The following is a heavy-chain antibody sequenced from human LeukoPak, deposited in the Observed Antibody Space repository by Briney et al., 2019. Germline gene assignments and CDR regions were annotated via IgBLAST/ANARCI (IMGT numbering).Heavy chain of an antibody. D-gene: IGHD6-19*01. J-gene: IGHJ4*02. V-gene: IGHV4-39*07. CDR2: IYYSGST. CDR3: AREGVVAGRDYFDY. Sequence: PSETLSLTCTVSGGSISSYNSYWGWIRQPPGKGLEWIGSIYYSGSTNYNPSLKSRVTISVDMSKNQFSLKLSSMTAADTAVYYCAREGVVAGRDYFDYWGQGTLVTVSS. CDR1: GGSISSYNSY.